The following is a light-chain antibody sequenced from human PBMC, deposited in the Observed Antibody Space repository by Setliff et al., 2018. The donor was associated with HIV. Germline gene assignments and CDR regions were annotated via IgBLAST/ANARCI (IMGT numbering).Light chain of an antibody. J-gene: IGLJ1*01. Sequence: QSALTQPPSASGCLGQSVTISCTGTRNDVGRYNFVSWYRQYPGKAPKLLIYEVNKRPSGVPDRFSGSKSGNTASLTVSGLQVEDEADYYCCSYAGSYTLGVFGTGTKVTVL. CDR3: CSYAGSYTLGV. CDR1: RNDVGRYNF. CDR2: EVN. V-gene: IGLV2-8*01.